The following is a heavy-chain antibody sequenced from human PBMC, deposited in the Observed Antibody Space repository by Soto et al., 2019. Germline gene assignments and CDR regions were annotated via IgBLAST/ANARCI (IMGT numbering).Heavy chain of an antibody. CDR3: ARDIGAFAYGEGY. Sequence: SETLSLTCSVSGGSINSYWWSWIRQPAGKGLEWIGRVYSSGTADYNPSLNSRATMSVETSKNKFSLKLSSVSAADTAVYYCARDIGAFAYGEGYWGQAIQVT. CDR2: VYSSGTA. CDR1: GGSINSYW. V-gene: IGHV4-4*07. D-gene: IGHD3-10*01. J-gene: IGHJ4*02.